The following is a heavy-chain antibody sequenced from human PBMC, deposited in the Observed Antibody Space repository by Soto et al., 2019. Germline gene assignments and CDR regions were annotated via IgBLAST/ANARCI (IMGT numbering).Heavy chain of an antibody. Sequence: PGGSLRLCCAASGFTFSSYAMSWVRQAPGKGLEWVSAISGSGGSTYYADSVKGRFTISRDNSKNTLYLQMNSLRAEDTAVYYCAKEAGVVVAAPVPMLDVWGQGTTVTVSS. D-gene: IGHD2-15*01. J-gene: IGHJ6*02. CDR3: AKEAGVVVAAPVPMLDV. CDR2: ISGSGGST. V-gene: IGHV3-23*01. CDR1: GFTFSSYA.